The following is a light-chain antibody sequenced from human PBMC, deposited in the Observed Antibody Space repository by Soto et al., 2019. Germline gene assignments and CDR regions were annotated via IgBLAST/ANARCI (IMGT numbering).Light chain of an antibody. CDR2: DVT. V-gene: IGLV2-14*01. Sequence: QSALTQPASVSGSPGQSITISCTGTSSDVGGYNRVSWYQQHPGKAPKLMIYDVTIRPSGVANRFSGSKSGNTASLTISGLQAEDEAEYYCSSYSTSSTLEGVFGTGTKLTVL. CDR3: SSYSTSSTLEGV. CDR1: SSDVGGYNR. J-gene: IGLJ1*01.